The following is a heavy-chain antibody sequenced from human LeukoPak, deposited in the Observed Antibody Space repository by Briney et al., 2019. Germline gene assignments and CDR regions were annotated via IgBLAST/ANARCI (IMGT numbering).Heavy chain of an antibody. Sequence: GGSLRLSCAASGFTFSSYSMNWVRQAPGKGLEWVSSISSSSSYIYYADSVKGRFTISRDNAKNSLYLQMNSLRAEDTAVYYCASDWNEDGDYGVDYWGQGTLVTVSS. D-gene: IGHD4-17*01. CDR1: GFTFSSYS. V-gene: IGHV3-21*01. CDR2: ISSSSSYI. J-gene: IGHJ4*02. CDR3: ASDWNEDGDYGVDY.